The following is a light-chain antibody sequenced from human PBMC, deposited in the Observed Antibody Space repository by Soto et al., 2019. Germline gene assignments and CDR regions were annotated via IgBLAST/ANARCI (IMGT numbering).Light chain of an antibody. J-gene: IGLJ1*01. CDR1: SSDVGGYNF. Sequence: QSALTQPASVSGSPGQSITISCTGTSSDVGGYNFVSWYQQHPGKAPNIMLYDVSDWPSGVSNLFSGSKSGNTASLTISGLQAEDESDYYCSLYTSSSTYVFGTGTKLTVL. CDR2: DVS. V-gene: IGLV2-14*01. CDR3: SLYTSSSTYV.